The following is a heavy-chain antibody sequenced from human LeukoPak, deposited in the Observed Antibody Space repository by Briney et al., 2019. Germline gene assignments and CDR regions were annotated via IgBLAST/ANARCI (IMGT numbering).Heavy chain of an antibody. D-gene: IGHD3-10*01. CDR3: ARVTPYGAGNYLDY. CDR1: RFTFNNYW. Sequence: PGGSLRLSCSASRFTFNNYWMSWVRQAPGKGLEWVSSISSSGSYIFYADSVKGRFTISRDNAKNSLYLQMNSLRAEDTAVYYCARVTPYGAGNYLDYWGQGTLVTVSS. J-gene: IGHJ4*02. V-gene: IGHV3-21*01. CDR2: ISSSGSYI.